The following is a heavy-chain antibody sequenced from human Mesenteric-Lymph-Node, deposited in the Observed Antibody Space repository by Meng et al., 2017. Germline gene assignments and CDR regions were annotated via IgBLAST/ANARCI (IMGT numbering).Heavy chain of an antibody. CDR3: ARGPTTYFDY. D-gene: IGHD4-17*01. CDR1: GGSIRNDQW. Sequence: GHLQESGPGLVKPSGTLSLTCDVSGGSIRNDQWWSWVRQAPGKGLEWIGEINHSGSTNYNPSLKSRITISVDTSKNQFSLRLRSVTAADTAVYYCARGPTTYFDYWGQGTLVTVSS. CDR2: INHSGST. V-gene: IGHV4-4*02. J-gene: IGHJ4*02.